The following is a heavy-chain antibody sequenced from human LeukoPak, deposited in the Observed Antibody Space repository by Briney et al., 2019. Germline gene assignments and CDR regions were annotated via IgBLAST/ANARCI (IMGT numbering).Heavy chain of an antibody. D-gene: IGHD2-2*01. CDR2: IKPNSGDT. V-gene: IGHV1-2*02. CDR3: ARADSVPAGDYHYWYMDV. CDR1: GFTLTDY. J-gene: IGHJ6*03. Sequence: ASVKVSCMASGFTLTDYIHWVRQDPRQGLQWMGWIKPNSGDTDYAQKFQGRVTMPRDTSISTVYMELSSLRSDDTAVYYCARADSVPAGDYHYWYMDVWGKGTTVTVSS.